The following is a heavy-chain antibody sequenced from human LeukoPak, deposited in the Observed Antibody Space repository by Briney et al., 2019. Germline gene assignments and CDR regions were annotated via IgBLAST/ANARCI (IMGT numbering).Heavy chain of an antibody. CDR3: ARAAYSSGRTGYYYGMDV. CDR1: GFTFDDYG. J-gene: IGHJ6*02. Sequence: GGSLRLSCAASGFTFDDYGMSWVRQAPGEGLEWVSGINWNGGSTGYADSVKGRFIISRDNAKNSLYLQMNSLRAEDTALYYCARAAYSSGRTGYYYGMDVWGQGTTVTVSS. CDR2: INWNGGST. V-gene: IGHV3-20*04. D-gene: IGHD6-19*01.